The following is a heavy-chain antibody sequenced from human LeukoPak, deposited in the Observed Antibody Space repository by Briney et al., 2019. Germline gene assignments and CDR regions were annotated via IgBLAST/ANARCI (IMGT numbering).Heavy chain of an antibody. V-gene: IGHV4-34*01. CDR3: ARAQDCGGDCYSYDY. CDR1: GGSFSGYY. Sequence: PSETLSLTCAVYGGSFSGYYWSWLRQPPGKGLEWIGEINHSGSPTYNTSLKSRVTISVDTSKNQYPLKLSSVTAADTAVYYCARAQDCGGDCYSYDYWGQGTLVTVSS. J-gene: IGHJ4*02. CDR2: INHSGSP. D-gene: IGHD2-21*02.